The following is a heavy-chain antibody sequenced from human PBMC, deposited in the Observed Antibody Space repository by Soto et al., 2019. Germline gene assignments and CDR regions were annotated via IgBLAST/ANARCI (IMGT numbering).Heavy chain of an antibody. CDR2: IYWDDDK. Sequence: QITLKESGPTLVKPTQTLTLTCTFSGFSLSTSGVGVGWIRQPPGKALEWLALIYWDDDKRYSPSLRSRLTIXKYXSKNQVVLTMTNMDPVDTATYYCAVRTIQVYGMDVWGQGTTVTVSS. J-gene: IGHJ6*02. D-gene: IGHD5-18*01. CDR3: AVRTIQVYGMDV. CDR1: GFSLSTSGVG. V-gene: IGHV2-5*02.